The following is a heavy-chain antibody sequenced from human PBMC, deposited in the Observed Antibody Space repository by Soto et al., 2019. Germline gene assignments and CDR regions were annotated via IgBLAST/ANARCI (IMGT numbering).Heavy chain of an antibody. V-gene: IGHV4-31*03. D-gene: IGHD5-18*01. CDR3: ARDRLMATAGTARHYFGLDV. CDR1: GGSIRSGGYY. CDR2: IYYSGNT. J-gene: IGHJ6*02. Sequence: PSETLSLTCTVSGGSIRSGGYYWSWVRQNPRRGLEWIGNIYYSGNTYYNPSLKSRLTISVDTSKNQFSLNLSSVTAADTAVYYCARDRLMATAGTARHYFGLDVWGQVTTVTVSS.